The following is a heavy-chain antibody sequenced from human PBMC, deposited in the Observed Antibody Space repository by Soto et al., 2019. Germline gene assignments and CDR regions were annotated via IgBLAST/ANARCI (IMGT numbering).Heavy chain of an antibody. Sequence: GASVKVSCKASGYTFTSYGISWVLQAPGQGLEWMGWISAYNGNTNYAQKLQGRVTMTTDTSTSTAYMELRSLRSDDTAVYYCATSDVVVVADAFDIWGQGTMVTVSS. CDR1: GYTFTSYG. D-gene: IGHD2-15*01. V-gene: IGHV1-18*01. J-gene: IGHJ3*02. CDR3: ATSDVVVVADAFDI. CDR2: ISAYNGNT.